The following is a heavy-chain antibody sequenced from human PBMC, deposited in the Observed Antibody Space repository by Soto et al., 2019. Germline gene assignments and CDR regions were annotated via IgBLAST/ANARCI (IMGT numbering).Heavy chain of an antibody. CDR3: ARHYDILTGYFYYFDY. J-gene: IGHJ4*02. CDR1: GFSLSTSGVG. Sequence: SGPTLVNPTQTLTLTCTFSGFSLSTSGVGVGWIRQPPGKALEWLALIYWDDDKRYSPSLKSRLTITKDTSKNQVVLTMTNMDPVDTATYYCARHYDILTGYFYYFDYWGQGTLVTVSS. V-gene: IGHV2-5*02. CDR2: IYWDDDK. D-gene: IGHD3-9*01.